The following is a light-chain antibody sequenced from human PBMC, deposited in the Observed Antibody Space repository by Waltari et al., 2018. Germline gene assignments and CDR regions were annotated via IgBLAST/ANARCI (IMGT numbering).Light chain of an antibody. CDR3: QTWGTGIWV. CDR1: SRHSSYA. Sequence: QLVLTQSPSASASLGASVKLTCPPSSRHSSYAIAWPHQHPDKGPRYLMKLNSHGSHSKGDGIPDRFSASSSAAERYLTIASLQSEDEADYYCQTWGTGIWVFGGGTKLTVL. V-gene: IGLV4-69*01. J-gene: IGLJ3*02. CDR2: LNSHGSH.